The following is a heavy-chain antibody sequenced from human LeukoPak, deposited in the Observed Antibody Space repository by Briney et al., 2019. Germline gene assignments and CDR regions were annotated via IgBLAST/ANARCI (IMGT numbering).Heavy chain of an antibody. CDR2: IYYSGST. J-gene: IGHJ4*02. CDR3: ARDLRDGYKMGSLDY. D-gene: IGHD5-24*01. V-gene: IGHV4-59*01. Sequence: KPSETLSLTCTVSGGSISSYYWSWIRQPPGKGLEWIGYIYYSGSTNYNPSLKSRVTISVDTSKNQFSLKLSSVTAADTAVYYCARDLRDGYKMGSLDYWGQGTLVTVSS. CDR1: GGSISSYY.